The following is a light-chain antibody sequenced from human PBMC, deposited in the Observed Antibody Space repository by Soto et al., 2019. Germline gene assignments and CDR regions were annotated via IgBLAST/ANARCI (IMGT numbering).Light chain of an antibody. Sequence: QSALTQPPSASGTPGQRVTISCSGSSSNIESNYVYWYQQLPGSAPKLLIYRNDQRPSGIPDRFSGSKSGTSASLAISGLRSGDEADYYCAAWDDSLSALVFGGGTKLTVL. CDR2: RND. V-gene: IGLV1-47*01. J-gene: IGLJ3*02. CDR3: AAWDDSLSALV. CDR1: SSNIESNY.